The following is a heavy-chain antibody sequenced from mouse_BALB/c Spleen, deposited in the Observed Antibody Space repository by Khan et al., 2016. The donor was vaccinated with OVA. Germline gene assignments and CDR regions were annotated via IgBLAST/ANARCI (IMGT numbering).Heavy chain of an antibody. Sequence: HVQLKQSGPGLVAPSQSLSITCTVSGFSLTSYGVHWVRQPPGKGLEWLGVIWAGGSTNYNSALISSLSISKDNSKSQVFLKMNRLQTEDTAMDYFARDEDKWGQGNTLTVAA. J-gene: IGHJ2*01. V-gene: IGHV2-9*02. CDR1: GFSLTSYG. CDR2: IWAGGST. CDR3: ARDEDK.